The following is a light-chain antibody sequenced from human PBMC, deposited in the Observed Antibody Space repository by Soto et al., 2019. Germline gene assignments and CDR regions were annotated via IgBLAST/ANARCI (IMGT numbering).Light chain of an antibody. V-gene: IGLV2-14*01. Sequence: QSALIQPASVSGSPGQSITISCTGTTSDVGGYNHVSWFQQHPGKVPKLMIYDVNNRPSGVSNRFSGSKSGNTASLTISGLQAEAEAEYYCSSYTNTGTLVFGGGTKLTVL. CDR1: TSDVGGYNH. CDR2: DVN. CDR3: SSYTNTGTLV. J-gene: IGLJ2*01.